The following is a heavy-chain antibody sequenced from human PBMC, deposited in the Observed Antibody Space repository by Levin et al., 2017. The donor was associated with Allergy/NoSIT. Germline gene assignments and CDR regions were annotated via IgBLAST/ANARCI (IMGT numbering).Heavy chain of an antibody. CDR3: ARIRATRREREIDY. J-gene: IGHJ4*02. Sequence: GSLRLSCTVSGGSISNYYWSWIRQPPGKGLEWIGYIYYSGSTNYNPSLKSRVTISVDTSKNQFSLKLSSVTAADTAVYYCARIRATRREREIDYWGQGTLVTVSS. V-gene: IGHV4-59*01. CDR1: GGSISNYY. CDR2: IYYSGST. D-gene: IGHD6-6*01.